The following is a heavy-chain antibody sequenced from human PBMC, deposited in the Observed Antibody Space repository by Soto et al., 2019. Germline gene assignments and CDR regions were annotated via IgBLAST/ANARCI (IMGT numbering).Heavy chain of an antibody. V-gene: IGHV4-34*01. J-gene: IGHJ4*02. D-gene: IGHD3-9*01. Sequence: PSETLSLTCAVYGGSFSGYDWSWIRQPPGKGLEWIGEINHSGSTNYNPSLKSRVTISVDTSKNQFSLKLSSVTAADTAVYSCARSDILTGNDYWGQGTLVTVSS. CDR2: INHSGST. CDR1: GGSFSGYD. CDR3: ARSDILTGNDY.